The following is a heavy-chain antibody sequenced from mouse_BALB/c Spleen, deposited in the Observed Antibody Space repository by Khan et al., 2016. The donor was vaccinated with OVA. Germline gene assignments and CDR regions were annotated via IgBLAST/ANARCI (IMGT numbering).Heavy chain of an antibody. CDR1: GYIFIDYN. CDR3: AREWGAGFPY. V-gene: IGHV1-77*01. D-gene: IGHD1-3*01. J-gene: IGHJ3*01. Sequence: QVQLKQSGTELARPGASVKLSCKASGYIFIDYNINWVKQRTGQGLEWIGEISPGSGNTYYNEKFKGKATLTADKSSSTAYMQLSSLTSEDSAVYVCAREWGAGFPYWGQGTLVTVSA. CDR2: ISPGSGNT.